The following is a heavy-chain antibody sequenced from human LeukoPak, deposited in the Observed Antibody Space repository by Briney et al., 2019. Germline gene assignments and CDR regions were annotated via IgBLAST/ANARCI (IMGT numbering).Heavy chain of an antibody. CDR3: ARLEGQGGQQLVLSQHNWFDP. D-gene: IGHD6-13*01. J-gene: IGHJ5*02. V-gene: IGHV5-51*01. CDR2: IYPGDSDT. CDR1: GYSFTSYW. Sequence: GESLQISCQGSGYSFTSYWIGWVRQMPGKGLEWMGIIYPGDSDTRYSPSFQGQVTISADKSISTAYLQWSSLKASDTAMYYCARLEGQGGQQLVLSQHNWFDPWGQGTLVTVSS.